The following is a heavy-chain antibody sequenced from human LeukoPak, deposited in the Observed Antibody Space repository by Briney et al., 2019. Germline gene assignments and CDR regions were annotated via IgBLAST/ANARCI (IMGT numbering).Heavy chain of an antibody. CDR2: IYYSGST. D-gene: IGHD1-14*01. Sequence: SETLSLTCTVSGGSISSSSYYWGWSRQPPGKGLEWIGSIYYSGSTYYNPSLKSRVTISVDTSKNQFSLKLSSVTAADTAVYYCARGGSEPGFTTYFDYWGQGTLVTVSS. CDR3: ARGGSEPGFTTYFDY. V-gene: IGHV4-39*01. CDR1: GGSISSSSYY. J-gene: IGHJ4*02.